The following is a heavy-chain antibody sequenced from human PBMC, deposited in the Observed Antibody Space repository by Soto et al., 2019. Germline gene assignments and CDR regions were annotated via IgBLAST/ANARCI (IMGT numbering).Heavy chain of an antibody. Sequence: SETLSLTCTVSGGSISSGGYYWSWIRQHPGKGLERIGYIYYSGSTYYNPSLKSRVTISVDTSKNQFSLKLSSVTAADTAVYYCARGEGYYYDSSGYPEYSFFDYWGQGTLVTVSS. V-gene: IGHV4-31*03. CDR1: GGSISSGGYY. CDR3: ARGEGYYYDSSGYPEYSFFDY. D-gene: IGHD3-22*01. J-gene: IGHJ4*02. CDR2: IYYSGST.